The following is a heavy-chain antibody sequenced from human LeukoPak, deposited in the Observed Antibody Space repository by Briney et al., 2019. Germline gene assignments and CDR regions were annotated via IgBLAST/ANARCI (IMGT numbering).Heavy chain of an antibody. CDR1: GFTFSNAW. CDR2: IKSKTDGGTT. D-gene: IGHD2-21*01. Sequence: GGSLRLSCAASGFTFSNAWMSWVRQAPGKGLEWVGRIKSKTDGGTTDYAAPVKGRFTISRDDSKNTLYLQMNSLKTEDTAVYYCTRHIPFIVEPDYWGQGTLVTVSS. J-gene: IGHJ4*02. CDR3: TRHIPFIVEPDY. V-gene: IGHV3-15*01.